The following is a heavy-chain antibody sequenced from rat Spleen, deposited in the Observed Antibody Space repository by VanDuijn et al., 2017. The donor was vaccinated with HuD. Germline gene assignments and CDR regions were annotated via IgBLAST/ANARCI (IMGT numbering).Heavy chain of an antibody. D-gene: IGHD1-4*01. CDR3: ARVAGGYFDY. V-gene: IGHV5-25*01. CDR1: GFTFSDYY. CDR2: INTGGGFT. J-gene: IGHJ2*01. Sequence: EVQLVESGGGLVQPGRSLRLSCAASGFTFSDYYTAWVRQAPTKGLEWVASINTGGGFTFYRGSVKGRFTISRDNAKNTLYLEMDSLRSEDTATYYCARVAGGYFDYWGQGVMVTVSS.